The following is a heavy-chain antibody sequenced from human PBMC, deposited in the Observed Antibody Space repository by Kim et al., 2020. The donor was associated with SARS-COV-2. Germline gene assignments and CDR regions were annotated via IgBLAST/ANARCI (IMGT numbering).Heavy chain of an antibody. D-gene: IGHD4-17*01. Sequence: GGSLRLSCAASGFTFSSYGMHWVRQAPGKGLEWVAVIWSDGNTKYYADSVKGRFTISRDNSRNTMYLQMDSLGADDTSVYYCAREGLSGEDTFTGDYWGQGTLVTVSS. CDR2: IWSDGNTK. J-gene: IGHJ4*02. CDR3: AREGLSGEDTFTGDY. CDR1: GFTFSSYG. V-gene: IGHV3-33*01.